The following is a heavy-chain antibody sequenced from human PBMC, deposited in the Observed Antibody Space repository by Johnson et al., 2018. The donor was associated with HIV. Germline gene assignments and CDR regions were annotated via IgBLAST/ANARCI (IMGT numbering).Heavy chain of an antibody. CDR2: ISFDGNLK. V-gene: IGHV3-33*03. CDR3: TTTNLELMDDAFDI. J-gene: IGHJ3*02. Sequence: QVQLVESGGGVVQPGKSLTLSCVVSGLSFSNFGIHWVRQAPGKGPEWVAVISFDGNLKKYADSVKGRFTISRDNSKNTLYLQMNSLKTEDTAVYYCTTTNLELMDDAFDIWGQGTMVTVSS. D-gene: IGHD1-7*01. CDR1: GLSFSNFG.